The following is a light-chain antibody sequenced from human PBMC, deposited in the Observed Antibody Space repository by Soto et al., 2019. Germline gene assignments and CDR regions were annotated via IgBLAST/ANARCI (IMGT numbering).Light chain of an antibody. J-gene: IGLJ2*01. CDR2: EVS. CDR1: SSDVGGYNY. V-gene: IGLV2-14*01. Sequence: QSALTQPASVSGSPGQSITISCTGTSSDVGGYNYVSWYQQHPGKAPKLMIYEVSNRPSGVSNRFSGSKSGNTASLTISGLHAEDEDDYYGSSYTSSSTVVFGGGTKLTVL. CDR3: SSYTSSSTVV.